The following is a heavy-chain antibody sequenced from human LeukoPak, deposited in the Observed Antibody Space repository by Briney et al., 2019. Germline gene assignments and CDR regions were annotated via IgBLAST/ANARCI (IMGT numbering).Heavy chain of an antibody. Sequence: GGSLRLSCAASGFTFSSYGMHWVRQAPGKGPEWVAVISYDGSNKYYADSVKGRFTISRDNSKNTLYLQMNSLRAEDTAVYYCAKETYDYWGQGTLVTVSS. J-gene: IGHJ4*02. CDR3: AKETYDY. CDR1: GFTFSSYG. CDR2: ISYDGSNK. V-gene: IGHV3-30*18.